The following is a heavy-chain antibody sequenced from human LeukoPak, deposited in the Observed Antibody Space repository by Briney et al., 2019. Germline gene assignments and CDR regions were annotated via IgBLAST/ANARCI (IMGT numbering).Heavy chain of an antibody. V-gene: IGHV3-7*01. CDR2: IKQDGSEK. Sequence: GGSLRLSCAASGFTFSSYWMSWVRQAPGKGLGWVANIKQDGSEKYYADSVKGRFTISRDNAKNSLYLQLNSLRAEDTAVYYCASRHYDFWSGYLDDAFDIWGQGTMVTVSS. CDR3: ASRHYDFWSGYLDDAFDI. CDR1: GFTFSSYW. D-gene: IGHD3-3*01. J-gene: IGHJ3*02.